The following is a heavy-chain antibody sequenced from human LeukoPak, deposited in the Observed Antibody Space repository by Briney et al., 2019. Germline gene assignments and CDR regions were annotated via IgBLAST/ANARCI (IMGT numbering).Heavy chain of an antibody. D-gene: IGHD6-19*01. Sequence: GGSLRLSCVASGFTFDTYLMDWVRQAPGKGPEWVAVISYDGSNKYYADSVKGRFTISRDNSKNTLYLQMNSLRAEDTAVYYCAKDLAVALYGMDVWGQGTTVTVSS. J-gene: IGHJ6*02. V-gene: IGHV3-30*18. CDR2: ISYDGSNK. CDR3: AKDLAVALYGMDV. CDR1: GFTFDTYL.